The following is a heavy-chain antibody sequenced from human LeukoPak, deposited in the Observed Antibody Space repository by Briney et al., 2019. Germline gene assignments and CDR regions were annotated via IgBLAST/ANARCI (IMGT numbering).Heavy chain of an antibody. J-gene: IGHJ4*02. CDR2: MYYSGST. CDR1: GGSNSNSSYY. V-gene: IGHV4-39*01. D-gene: IGHD2-15*01. Sequence: SEILSLTCTVSGGSNSNSSYYWGWIRQPPGKRLEWIGSMYYSGSTYYNPSLKSRATISVDTSKNQFSLKLSSVTAADTAVYYCAGHGRMGKINPSYWGQGTLVTVSS. CDR3: AGHGRMGKINPSY.